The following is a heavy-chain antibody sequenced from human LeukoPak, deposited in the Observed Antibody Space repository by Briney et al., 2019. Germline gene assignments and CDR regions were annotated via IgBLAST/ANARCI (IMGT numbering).Heavy chain of an antibody. CDR1: GFTFSYYA. CDR2: ISYDGSNK. V-gene: IGHV3-30*03. D-gene: IGHD6-19*01. CDR3: TRPSSGWYDWYAFDI. J-gene: IGHJ3*02. Sequence: GGSLRLSCAASGFTFSYYAIHWVRQAPGKGLERVAVISYDGSNKYYADSVKGRFTISRDNSKNMLYLQMNGRRAEDTAVYYCTRPSSGWYDWYAFDIWGQGTMVTVSS.